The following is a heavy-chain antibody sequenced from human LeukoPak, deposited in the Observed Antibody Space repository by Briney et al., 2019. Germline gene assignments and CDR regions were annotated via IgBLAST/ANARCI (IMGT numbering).Heavy chain of an antibody. J-gene: IGHJ3*02. CDR2: IIPILGIA. CDR3: ARDGGPPTSVEMATIWPRAFDI. V-gene: IGHV1-69*04. Sequence: SVKVSCKASGGTFSSYAISWVRQAPGQGLEWMGRIIPILGIANYAQKSQGRVTITADKSTSTAYMELSSLRSEDTAVYYCARDGGPPTSVEMATIWPRAFDIWGQGTMVTVSS. D-gene: IGHD5-24*01. CDR1: GGTFSSYA.